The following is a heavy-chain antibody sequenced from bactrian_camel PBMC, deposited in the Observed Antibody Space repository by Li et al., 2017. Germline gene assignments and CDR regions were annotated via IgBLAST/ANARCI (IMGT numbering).Heavy chain of an antibody. J-gene: IGHJ4*01. CDR2: IGGGST. Sequence: HVQLVESGGGSVESGGSLRLSRKVSDHTHSSFCMDWFRQAPGKGLEWVSSIGGGSTYYVDSVRGRFTISSDDAKNTLYLQMNSLKPEDTAVYFCKAENEYVDYWGQGTQVTVS. CDR3: KAENEYVDY. V-gene: IGHV3S6*01. CDR1: DHTHSSFC.